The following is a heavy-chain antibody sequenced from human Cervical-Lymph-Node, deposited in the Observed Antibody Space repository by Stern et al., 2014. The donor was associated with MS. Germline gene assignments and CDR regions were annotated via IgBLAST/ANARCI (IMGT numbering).Heavy chain of an antibody. CDR2: IVVGRGKT. V-gene: IGHV1-58*01. J-gene: IGHJ4*02. CDR1: GFTFTNSA. D-gene: IGHD1-26*01. Sequence: KLVQSGPEVKKPGTSVKASCKASGFTFTNSAVQWVRQARRLRLVWARSIVVGRGKTIYAQQFQERVTISRDMSTNTAYMELSSLRSEDTAVYYCATGIVGATPLVGHWGQGTLVTVSS. CDR3: ATGIVGATPLVGH.